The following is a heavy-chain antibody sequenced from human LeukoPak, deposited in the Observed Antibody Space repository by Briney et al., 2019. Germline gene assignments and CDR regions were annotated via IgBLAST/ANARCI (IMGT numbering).Heavy chain of an antibody. CDR1: GGTFSSYT. CDR2: IIPILGIA. CDR3: ASALRWRGGAFDI. V-gene: IGHV1-69*02. D-gene: IGHD3-10*01. Sequence: SVKVSCKASGGTFSSYTISWVRQAPGQGLEWMGRIIPILGIANYAQKFQGRVTITADKSTSTAYMELSSLRSEDAAVYYCASALRWRGGAFDIWGQGTMVTVSS. J-gene: IGHJ3*02.